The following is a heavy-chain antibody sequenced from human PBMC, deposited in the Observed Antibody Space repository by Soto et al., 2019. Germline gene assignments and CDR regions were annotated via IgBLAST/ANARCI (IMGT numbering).Heavy chain of an antibody. V-gene: IGHV3-33*03. CDR2: IWNDGSNE. CDR1: WFTFGTYG. D-gene: IGHD2-2*01. CDR3: ATDCSRAGCFDY. Sequence: GGSLRLSWAASWFTFGTYGRHWVRQTPGKGLEWVSLIWNDGSNEDYEAYVKGRFTISRDNSKKTLYLQMNSLRVEDTAVYYCATDCSRAGCFDYWGQGTLVTVSS. J-gene: IGHJ4*02.